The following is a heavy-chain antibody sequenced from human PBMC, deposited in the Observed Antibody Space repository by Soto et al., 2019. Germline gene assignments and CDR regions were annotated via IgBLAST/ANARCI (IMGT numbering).Heavy chain of an antibody. CDR1: GFTFSSYG. V-gene: IGHV3-30*18. CDR2: ISYDGSNK. CDR3: AKDRAVAGNYFGY. D-gene: IGHD6-19*01. Sequence: QVQLVESGGGVVQPGRSLRLSCAASGFTFSSYGMHWVRQAPGKGLEWVAVISYDGSNKYYADSVKGRFTISRDNSKNTLYLQMNSLRAEDTAVYYCAKDRAVAGNYFGYWGQGTLVTVSS. J-gene: IGHJ4*02.